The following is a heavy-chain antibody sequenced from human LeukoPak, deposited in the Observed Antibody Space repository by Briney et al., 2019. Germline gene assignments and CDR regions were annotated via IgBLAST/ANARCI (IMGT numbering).Heavy chain of an antibody. CDR3: ATTGYCSSTSCPRGFDY. D-gene: IGHD2-2*01. J-gene: IGHJ4*02. CDR2: MNPNSGNT. CDR1: GYTFTSYD. V-gene: IGHV1-8*01. Sequence: GASVKVSCKASGYTFTSYDINWVRQATGQGLEWMGWMNPNSGNTGYAQKFQGRVTMTRNTSISTAYMELSSLRSEDTAVYYCATTGYCSSTSCPRGFDYWGQGTLVTVSS.